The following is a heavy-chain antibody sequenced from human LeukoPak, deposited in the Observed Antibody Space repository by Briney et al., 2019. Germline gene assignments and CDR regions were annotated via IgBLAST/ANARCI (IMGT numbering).Heavy chain of an antibody. J-gene: IGHJ4*02. CDR3: ASNSGSQRFDY. CDR2: IIPIFGTA. D-gene: IGHD1-26*01. Sequence: ASVKVSCKASGGTFSSYAISWVRQAPGQGLEWMGGIIPIFGTANYAQKSQGRVTITTDESTSTAYMELSSLRSEDTAVYYCASNSGSQRFDYWGQGTLVTVSS. V-gene: IGHV1-69*05. CDR1: GGTFSSYA.